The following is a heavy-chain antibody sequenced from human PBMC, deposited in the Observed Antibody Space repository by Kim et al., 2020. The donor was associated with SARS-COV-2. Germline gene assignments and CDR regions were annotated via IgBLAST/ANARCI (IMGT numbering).Heavy chain of an antibody. CDR1: GGSISSSSYY. Sequence: SETLSLTCTVSGGSISSSSYYWGWIRQPPGKGLEWIGSIYYSGSTYYNPSLKSRVTISVDTSKNQFSLKLSSVTAADTAVYYCARLSPVGYDFWSGYFDYWGQGTLVTVSS. J-gene: IGHJ4*02. CDR2: IYYSGST. V-gene: IGHV4-39*01. CDR3: ARLSPVGYDFWSGYFDY. D-gene: IGHD3-3*01.